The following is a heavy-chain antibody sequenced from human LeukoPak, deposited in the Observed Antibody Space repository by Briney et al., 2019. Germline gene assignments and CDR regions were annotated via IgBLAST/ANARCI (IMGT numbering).Heavy chain of an antibody. J-gene: IGHJ4*02. CDR2: MSTSGTYT. CDR1: GFPFTPYT. Sequence: GGCLRLSCAASGFPFTPYTMNWIRQAPGKGLEWVASMSTSGTYTYYADSVKGRFTVSRDNAKNSLYLQMNSLRAEDTAVYYCAREGGSEEFDYWGQGTLVTVSS. V-gene: IGHV3-21*01. D-gene: IGHD6-19*01. CDR3: AREGGSEEFDY.